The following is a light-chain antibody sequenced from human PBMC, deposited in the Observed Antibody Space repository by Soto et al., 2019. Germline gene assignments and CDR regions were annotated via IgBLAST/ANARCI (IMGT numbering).Light chain of an antibody. CDR3: ISYSNISTRV. V-gene: IGLV2-14*01. J-gene: IGLJ2*01. CDR1: ISDVGGYKY. CDR2: EDI. Sequence: QSAQTQPASVSGSPGQSITISCTGTISDVGGYKYVSWYQHHPGKAPKLMIYEDINRPSGVSNRFSGSKSGNTASLTISGLQAEDEADYYCISYSNISTRVFGGGTKVTVL.